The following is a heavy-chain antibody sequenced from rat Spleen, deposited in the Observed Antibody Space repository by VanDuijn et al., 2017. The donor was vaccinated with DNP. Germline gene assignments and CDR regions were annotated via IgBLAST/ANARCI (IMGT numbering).Heavy chain of an antibody. D-gene: IGHD1-2*01. CDR2: ISTSGSRT. Sequence: EVQLVESGGDLVQPGRSLKLSCVASGFTFSNYYMAWVRQAPKKGLEWVATISTSGSRTYYPDSVKGRFTISRDNAKSSLYLQMNSLKSEDTATYYCARHPDSSYPFAYWGQGTLVTVSS. CDR1: GFTFSNYY. V-gene: IGHV5-25*01. CDR3: ARHPDSSYPFAY. J-gene: IGHJ3*01.